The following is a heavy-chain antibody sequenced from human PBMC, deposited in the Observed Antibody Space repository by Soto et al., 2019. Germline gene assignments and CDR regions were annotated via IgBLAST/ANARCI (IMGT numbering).Heavy chain of an antibody. V-gene: IGHV4-4*02. CDR1: GASISSDNW. CDR3: ARNGVYSLGS. J-gene: IGHJ5*02. Sequence: QVQLQESGPGLVKPSGTLSLTCAVSGASISSDNWWSWVRQPPGQGLEWIGEVHRSGSTNYDPSLKSPVTISIDMSKNQCSLTLTSVTAADTAMYYCARNGVYSLGSWGQGTLVTVSS. D-gene: IGHD4-17*01. CDR2: VHRSGST.